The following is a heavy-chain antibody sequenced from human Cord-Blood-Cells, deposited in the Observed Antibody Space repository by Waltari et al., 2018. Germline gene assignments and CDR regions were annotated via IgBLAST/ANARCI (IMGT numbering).Heavy chain of an antibody. CDR3: ASPRYCSSTSCYAFDI. V-gene: IGHV4-34*01. CDR1: GGSFSGYY. D-gene: IGHD2-2*01. CDR2: INHSGST. Sequence: QVQLQQWGAGLLKPSETLSLTCAVYGGSFSGYYLSWIRQPPGKGLEWIGEINHSGSTNYNPSLKSRVTISVDTSKNQFSLKLSSVTAADTAVYYCASPRYCSSTSCYAFDIWGQGTMVTVSS. J-gene: IGHJ3*02.